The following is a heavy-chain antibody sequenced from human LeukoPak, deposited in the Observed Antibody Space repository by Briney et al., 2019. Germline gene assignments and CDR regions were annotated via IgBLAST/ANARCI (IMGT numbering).Heavy chain of an antibody. CDR1: GASTSSFY. V-gene: IGHV4-59*01. CDR2: INYSGST. Sequence: PSETLSLTCTISGASTSSFYWSWLRQPPGKGLERIGCINYSGSTNYNPSLKSRVTISIDTSKNQMSLKLRSVIAADTAVYYCARDPLHRDDYNAAWGQGALVSVSS. J-gene: IGHJ5*02. CDR3: ARDPLHRDDYNAA. D-gene: IGHD5-24*01.